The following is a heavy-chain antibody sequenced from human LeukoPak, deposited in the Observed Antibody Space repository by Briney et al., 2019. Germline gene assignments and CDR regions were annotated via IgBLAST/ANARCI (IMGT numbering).Heavy chain of an antibody. J-gene: IGHJ5*02. CDR2: ISAYNGNT. CDR3: ARSPLPAARNWFDP. Sequence: ASVKVSCKASGYTFTSYGISWVRQAPGQGLEWMGWISAYNGNTNYAQKLQGRVTMTTDTSTSTACMELRSLRSDNTAVYYCARSPLPAARNWFDPWGQGTLVTVSS. CDR1: GYTFTSYG. V-gene: IGHV1-18*01. D-gene: IGHD2-2*01.